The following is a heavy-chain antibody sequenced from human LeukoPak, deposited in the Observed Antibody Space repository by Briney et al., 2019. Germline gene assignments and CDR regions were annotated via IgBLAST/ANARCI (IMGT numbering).Heavy chain of an antibody. D-gene: IGHD2-2*01. CDR3: ARGVVGTYYYYYMDV. Sequence: ASVKVSCKASGYTFTGYYMHWVRQAPGQGLEWMGWINPNSGGTNYAQKFQGRVTMTRDTSISTAYMELSRLTSDDTAVYYCARGVVGTYYYYYMDVWGKGTTVTVPS. J-gene: IGHJ6*03. CDR1: GYTFTGYY. CDR2: INPNSGGT. V-gene: IGHV1-2*02.